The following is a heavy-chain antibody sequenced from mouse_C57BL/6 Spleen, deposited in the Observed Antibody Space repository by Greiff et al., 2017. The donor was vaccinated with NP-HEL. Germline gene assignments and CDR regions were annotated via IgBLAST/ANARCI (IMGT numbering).Heavy chain of an antibody. V-gene: IGHV14-3*01. Sequence: EVQLQQSVAELVRPGASVKLSCTASGFNIKNTYMHWVKQRPEQGLEWIGRIDPANGNTKYAPKFQGKATITADPSSNTAYLPLRSMTSEDADIYYYAREGAYYSNLFIFDDWGQGTTLTVSS. CDR3: AREGAYYSNLFIFDD. CDR2: IDPANGNT. J-gene: IGHJ2*01. D-gene: IGHD2-5*01. CDR1: GFNIKNTY.